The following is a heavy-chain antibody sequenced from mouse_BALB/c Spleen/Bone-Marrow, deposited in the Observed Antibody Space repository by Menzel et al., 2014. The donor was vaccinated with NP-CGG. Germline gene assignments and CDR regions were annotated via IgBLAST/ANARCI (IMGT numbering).Heavy chain of an antibody. CDR3: ARGYGYDVYWYFDV. V-gene: IGHV1S33*01. D-gene: IGHD2-2*01. CDR1: GYTFTSYD. J-gene: IGHJ1*01. Sequence: SGPELVKPGALVKISCKASGYTFTSYDINWVKQRPGQGLEWIGWIYPGDGSTKYNEKFKGKATLTADKSSSTAYMQLSSLTSENSAVYFCARGYGYDVYWYFDVWGAGTTVTVSS. CDR2: IYPGDGST.